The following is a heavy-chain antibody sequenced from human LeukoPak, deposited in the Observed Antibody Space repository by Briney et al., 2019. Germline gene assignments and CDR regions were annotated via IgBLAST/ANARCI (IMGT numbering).Heavy chain of an antibody. CDR2: IYYSGST. D-gene: IGHD3-22*01. CDR3: ARVGSDSSGYYYYYMDV. Sequence: SETLSLTCTVSGGSISSYYWSWIRQPPGKGLEWIGYIYYSGSTNYNPSLKSRVTISVDTSKNQFSLKLSSVTAADTAVYYCARVGSDSSGYYYYYMDVWGKGTTVTVSS. V-gene: IGHV4-59*01. CDR1: GGSISSYY. J-gene: IGHJ6*03.